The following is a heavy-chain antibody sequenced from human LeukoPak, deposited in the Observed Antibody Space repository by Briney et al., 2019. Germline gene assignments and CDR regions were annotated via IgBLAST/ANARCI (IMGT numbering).Heavy chain of an antibody. CDR3: ARVVGWNYGSRDAFDI. Sequence: GASVKVSCKASGYTFTSYGISWVRQAPGEGLEWMGWSSAYNGNTNYAQKLQGRVTMTTDTSTSTAYMEMRSLRSDDTAVYYCARVVGWNYGSRDAFDIWGQGTMVTVSS. D-gene: IGHD1-7*01. V-gene: IGHV1-18*01. J-gene: IGHJ3*02. CDR2: SSAYNGNT. CDR1: GYTFTSYG.